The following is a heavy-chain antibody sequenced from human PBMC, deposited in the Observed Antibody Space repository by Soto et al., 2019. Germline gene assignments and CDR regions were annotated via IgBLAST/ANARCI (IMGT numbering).Heavy chain of an antibody. CDR3: ARQKRRLGELSFFDY. Sequence: QLQLQESGPGLVKPSETLSLTCTVSGGSISSSSYYWGWIRQPPGKGLEWIGSIYYSGSTYYNPSLKSRVTISVDTSKNQFSLKLSSVTAADTAVYYCARQKRRLGELSFFDYWGQGTLVTVSS. D-gene: IGHD3-16*02. CDR2: IYYSGST. J-gene: IGHJ4*02. CDR1: GGSISSSSYY. V-gene: IGHV4-39*01.